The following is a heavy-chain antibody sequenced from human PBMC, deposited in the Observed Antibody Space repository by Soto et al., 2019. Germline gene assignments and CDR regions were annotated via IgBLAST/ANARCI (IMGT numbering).Heavy chain of an antibody. CDR2: IYYSGST. V-gene: IGHV4-30-4*01. J-gene: IGHJ3*02. D-gene: IGHD3-3*01. Sequence: SETLSLTCTVSGGSISSGDYYWSWIRQPPGKGLEWIGYIYYSGSTYYNPSLKSRVTISVDTSKNQFSLKLSSVTAADTAVYYCARLLPVGTIFGVVIIPVGAFDIWGQGTMVTVSS. CDR3: ARLLPVGTIFGVVIIPVGAFDI. CDR1: GGSISSGDYY.